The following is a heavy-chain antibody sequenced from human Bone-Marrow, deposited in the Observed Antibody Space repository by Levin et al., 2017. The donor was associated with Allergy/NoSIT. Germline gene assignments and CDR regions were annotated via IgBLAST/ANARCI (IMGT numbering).Heavy chain of an antibody. V-gene: IGHV3-21*01. CDR3: ARVLLDYDVMSGFSS. D-gene: IGHD3-3*01. CDR2: ISSRSSLT. J-gene: IGHJ5*02. CDR1: GFIFSSYD. Sequence: LSLTCAASGFIFSSYDMNWVRQAPGKGLEWVSSISSRSSLTYYADSVKGRFSISRDNAKNSLYLQMNSLRAEDTAIYYCARVLLDYDVMSGFSSWGQGTLVTVSS.